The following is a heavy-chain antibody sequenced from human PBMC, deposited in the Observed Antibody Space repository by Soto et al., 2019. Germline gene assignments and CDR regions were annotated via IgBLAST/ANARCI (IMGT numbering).Heavy chain of an antibody. CDR2: IRHDGGEE. CDR3: ARFQGGAWYDRYFDL. CDR1: GFTFSDYW. D-gene: IGHD6-19*01. V-gene: IGHV3-7*01. Sequence: EVQLVESGGGLVQPGGSLRLSCAASGFTFSDYWVNWVRQAPGKGLEWVANIRHDGGEEYYVDSVKGRFTISRDNARSSLYLQMNSLRAEDTDIYYFARFQGGAWYDRYFDLWGQGTLVTVSS. J-gene: IGHJ4*02.